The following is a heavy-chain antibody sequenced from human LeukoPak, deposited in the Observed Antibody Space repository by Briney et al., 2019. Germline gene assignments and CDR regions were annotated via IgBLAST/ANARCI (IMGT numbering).Heavy chain of an antibody. CDR3: ARGLTWFGGNFDY. J-gene: IGHJ4*02. V-gene: IGHV1-8*01. CDR1: GYTFTSYD. Sequence: ASVMVSCKASGYTFTSYDINWVRQATGQGLEWMGWMNPNSGNTGYAQKFQGRVTMTRNTSISTAYMELSSLRSEDTAVYYCARGLTWFGGNFDYWGQGTLVTVSS. D-gene: IGHD3-10*01. CDR2: MNPNSGNT.